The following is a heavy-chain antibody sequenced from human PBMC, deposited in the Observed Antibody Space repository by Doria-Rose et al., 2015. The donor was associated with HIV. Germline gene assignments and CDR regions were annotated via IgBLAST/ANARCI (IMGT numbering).Heavy chain of an antibody. D-gene: IGHD6-13*01. V-gene: IGHV2-26*01. J-gene: IGHJ4*02. CDR2: ISSDDER. CDR3: ARIKSSRWYHKYYFDF. Sequence: SGPVLVKPTETLTLTCTVSGVSLSSPGMGVSWIRQPPGKALEWLANISSDDERSYTTSLKSRLTISRGTSKSQVVLTMTDMDPVDTATYYCARIKSSRWYHKYYFDFWGQGTLVTVSA. CDR1: GVSLSSPGMG.